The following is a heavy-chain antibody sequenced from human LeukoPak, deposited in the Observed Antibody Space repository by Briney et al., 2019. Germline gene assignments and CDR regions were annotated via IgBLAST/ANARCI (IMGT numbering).Heavy chain of an antibody. J-gene: IGHJ4*02. CDR2: FFASGGT. CDR3: AAKGNGYTGIYVFAH. Sequence: QPGGSLRLSCEASGFSVSSNYMSWVRQAPGKGLEWVSVFFASGGTFYTDSVKGRFTISRDTSTNSLYLQMNSLRAEDTAVYFCAAKGNGYTGIYVFAHWGKGTLVTVSS. D-gene: IGHD5-12*01. CDR1: GFSVSSNY. V-gene: IGHV3-66*01.